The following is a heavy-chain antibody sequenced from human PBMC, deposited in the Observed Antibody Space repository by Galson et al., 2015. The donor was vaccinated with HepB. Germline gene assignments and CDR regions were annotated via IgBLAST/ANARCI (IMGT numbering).Heavy chain of an antibody. CDR3: AREDSSSWLSNYWYFGL. CDR1: GGSISSSSYY. CDR2: ISYSGST. J-gene: IGHJ2*01. D-gene: IGHD6-13*01. Sequence: ETLSLTCTVSGGSISSSSYYWGWIRQPPGKGLEWIGSISYSGSTYYNPSLKSRVTISVDTSKNQFSLKLSSVTAADTAVYYCAREDSSSWLSNYWYFGLWGRGTLVTVSS. V-gene: IGHV4-39*07.